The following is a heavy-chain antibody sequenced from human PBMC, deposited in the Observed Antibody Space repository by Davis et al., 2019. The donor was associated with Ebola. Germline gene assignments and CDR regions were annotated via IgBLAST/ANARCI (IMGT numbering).Heavy chain of an antibody. Sequence: SVKVSCKASGGTFSNYGISWVRQAPGQGLDWMGGIIPVFGTPKYAQKFQGRVTITADESTGNAYMELSSLRSEDTAMYYCARDRYSDGSGYFFEQGHWGQGTLVTVSS. CDR2: IIPVFGTP. V-gene: IGHV1-69*13. D-gene: IGHD3-22*01. CDR1: GGTFSNYG. CDR3: ARDRYSDGSGYFFEQGH. J-gene: IGHJ4*02.